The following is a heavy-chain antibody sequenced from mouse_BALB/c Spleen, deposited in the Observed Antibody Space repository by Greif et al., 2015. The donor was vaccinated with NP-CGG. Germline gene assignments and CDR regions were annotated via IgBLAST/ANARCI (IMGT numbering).Heavy chain of an antibody. CDR2: ISSGGSYT. J-gene: IGHJ3*01. CDR3: EGAEEFAN. V-gene: IGHV5-9-4*01. Sequence: EVHLVESGGGLVKPGGSLKLSCAASGFTFSSYAMSWVRQSPEKRLEWVAEISSGGSYTYYPDTVTGRFTISRDNAKNCVYLGKGRMRSEDTGQYCCEGAEEFANWGQGTLVTV. CDR1: GFTFSSYA.